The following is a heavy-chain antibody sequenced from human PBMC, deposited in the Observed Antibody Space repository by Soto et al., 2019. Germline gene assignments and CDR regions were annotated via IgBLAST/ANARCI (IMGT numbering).Heavy chain of an antibody. Sequence: PGGSLRLSCAASGFTFSSYSMNWVRQAPGKGLEWVSYISSSSSTIYYADSVKGRFTISRDNAKNSLYLQMNSLRDEDTAVYYCARENYYDSSGHPLYYYYYGMDVWGQGTTVTVSS. CDR1: GFTFSSYS. D-gene: IGHD3-22*01. J-gene: IGHJ6*02. CDR2: ISSSSSTI. V-gene: IGHV3-48*02. CDR3: ARENYYDSSGHPLYYYYYGMDV.